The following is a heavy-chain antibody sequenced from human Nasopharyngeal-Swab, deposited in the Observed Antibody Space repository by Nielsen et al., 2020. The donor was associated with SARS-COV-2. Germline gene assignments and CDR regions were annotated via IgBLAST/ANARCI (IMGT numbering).Heavy chain of an antibody. D-gene: IGHD3-22*01. Sequence: SVKVSCKASGGTFSSYAISWVRQAPGQGLEWMGGIIPIFGTANYAQKFQGRVTITADKSTSTAYMELSSLRSEDTAVYYCARERTPRPPGTVVGLDAFDIWGQGTMVTVSS. V-gene: IGHV1-69*06. CDR3: ARERTPRPPGTVVGLDAFDI. CDR2: IIPIFGTA. J-gene: IGHJ3*02. CDR1: GGTFSSYA.